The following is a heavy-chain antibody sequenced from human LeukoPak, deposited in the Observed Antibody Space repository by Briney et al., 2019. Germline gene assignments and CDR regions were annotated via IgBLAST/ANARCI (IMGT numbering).Heavy chain of an antibody. CDR2: ISSNGGST. J-gene: IGHJ4*02. CDR3: GRIAAAGAA. D-gene: IGHD6-13*01. V-gene: IGHV3-64*01. CDR1: GFTFSSYA. Sequence: PGGSLRLSCAASGFTFSSYAMQWVRQAPGKGLEYVSAISSNGGSTYYANSVNGRFTISRDNSKNTLYLQMGSLRAEDMAVYYCGRIAAAGAAWGQGTLVTVSS.